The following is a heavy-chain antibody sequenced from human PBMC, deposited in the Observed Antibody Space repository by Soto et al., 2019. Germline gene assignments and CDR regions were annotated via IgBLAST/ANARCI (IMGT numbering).Heavy chain of an antibody. CDR3: AREGGLAYCGGDCLYNWFDP. D-gene: IGHD2-21*02. Sequence: SETLSLTCSVSGGSISSGYYYWSWVRQHPGKGLEWIGYRSYSGSTYYNPSLKSRVTIVVDTSRNQFSLRLSSVTAADTAVYYCAREGGLAYCGGDCLYNWFDPWGQGTLVTVSS. J-gene: IGHJ5*02. CDR1: GGSISSGYYY. CDR2: RSYSGST. V-gene: IGHV4-31*03.